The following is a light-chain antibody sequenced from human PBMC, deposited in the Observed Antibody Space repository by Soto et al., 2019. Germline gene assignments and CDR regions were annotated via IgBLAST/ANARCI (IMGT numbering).Light chain of an antibody. CDR2: GAS. CDR3: QQYHNWPPQYT. J-gene: IGKJ2*01. CDR1: QTVSSN. Sequence: EIVMTQSPATLSASPGERATVSCRASQTVSSNLAWYQQKPGQAPRLLIHGASTRATGVPARFSGSGSGTEFTLTISSLQSEDLAVYYCQQYHNWPPQYTFGQGTKLQIK. V-gene: IGKV3-15*01.